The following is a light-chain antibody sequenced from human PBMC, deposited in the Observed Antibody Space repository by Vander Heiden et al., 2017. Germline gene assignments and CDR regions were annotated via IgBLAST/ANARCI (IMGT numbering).Light chain of an antibody. V-gene: IGKV3-20*01. CDR3: QQYGSSLFT. J-gene: IGKJ3*01. Sequence: GERATLSCRASPSVSSSYLAWYQQKPGQAPRLLIYGASSRATGIPDRFSGSGSGTDFTLTISRLEPEDFAVYYCQQYGSSLFTFGPGTKVDIK. CDR2: GAS. CDR1: PSVSSSY.